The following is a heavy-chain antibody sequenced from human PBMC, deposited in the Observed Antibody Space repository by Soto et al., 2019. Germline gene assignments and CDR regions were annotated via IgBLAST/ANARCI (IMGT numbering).Heavy chain of an antibody. CDR3: ARGPYCSSTSCYSYYYYYGMDV. D-gene: IGHD2-2*01. J-gene: IGHJ6*02. CDR1: GYTFTSYY. V-gene: IGHV1-46*01. Sequence: QVQLVQSGAEVKKPGASVKVSCKASGYTFTSYYMHWVRQAPGQGLEWMGIINPSGGSTSYAQKFQGRVTMTRDTSTSTVYMELSSLRSEDTAVYYCARGPYCSSTSCYSYYYYYGMDVWGQGTTDTVSS. CDR2: INPSGGST.